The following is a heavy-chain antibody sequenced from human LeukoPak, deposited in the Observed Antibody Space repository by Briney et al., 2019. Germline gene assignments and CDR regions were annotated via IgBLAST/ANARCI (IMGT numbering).Heavy chain of an antibody. CDR2: LYRDGGTT. J-gene: IGHJ3*02. D-gene: IGHD6-13*01. CDR1: GFTVSRSF. V-gene: IGHV3-53*01. Sequence: GGSLRLSCAASGFTVSRSFMTWVRQAPGKGLEWLAILYRDGGTTYYADSVKGRFTISRDSSKNTLYLQMNSLRAEDTAVYYCAKIIAVAGTGEDNVFDIWGQGTMVTVSS. CDR3: AKIIAVAGTGEDNVFDI.